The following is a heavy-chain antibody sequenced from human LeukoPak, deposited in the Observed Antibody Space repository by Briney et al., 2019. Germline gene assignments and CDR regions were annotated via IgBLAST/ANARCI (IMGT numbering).Heavy chain of an antibody. CDR1: GFSIRSSW. J-gene: IGHJ4*02. CDR3: ARDPAWGAIDY. V-gene: IGHV3-7*01. CDR2: MNEDGSMT. Sequence: PGGSLRLSCAVSGFSIRSSWMSWVRQIPGKGLEWVADMNEDGSMTWYADSVKGRFTVSRDNAKNSVDLQMSSLRAEDTAVYYCARDPAWGAIDYWGQGTLVTVSS. D-gene: IGHD7-27*01.